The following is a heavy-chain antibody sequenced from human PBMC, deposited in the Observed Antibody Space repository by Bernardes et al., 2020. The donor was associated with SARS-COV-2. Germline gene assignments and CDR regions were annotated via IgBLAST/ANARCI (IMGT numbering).Heavy chain of an antibody. CDR1: EMSISNFW. CDR3: RIGHYADL. V-gene: IGHV3-7*01. CDR2: IKKDGTVR. Sequence: GSLRLSCAVYEMSISNFWMSWVRQGPGKGLEWVAKIKKDGTVRDYVDTVKGRFSTSRDNTRNQVYLQMNALRVEDTGTYYCRIGHYADLWGQGTLITVTS. J-gene: IGHJ5*02. D-gene: IGHD4-17*01.